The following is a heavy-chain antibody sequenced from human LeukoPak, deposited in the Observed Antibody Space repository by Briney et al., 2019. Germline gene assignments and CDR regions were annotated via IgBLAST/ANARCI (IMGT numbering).Heavy chain of an antibody. CDR1: GFTFSSYS. CDR2: LGTSSSYI. Sequence: GGSLRLSCAASGFTFSSYSMNWVRQAPGKGLEWVSSLGTSSSYIYYADSLKGRFTISRDNAKNSLYLQMNSLRAEDTAVYYCARSQGTIPDSVPLDIWGQGTKVTVSS. CDR3: ARSQGTIPDSVPLDI. V-gene: IGHV3-21*01. D-gene: IGHD5/OR15-5a*01. J-gene: IGHJ3*02.